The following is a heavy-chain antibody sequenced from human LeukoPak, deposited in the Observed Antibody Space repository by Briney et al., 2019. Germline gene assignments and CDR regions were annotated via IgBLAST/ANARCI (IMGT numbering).Heavy chain of an antibody. Sequence: ASVKVSCKVSGYTFTDYYMHWVQQAPGKGLEWMGLVDPEDGETIYAEKFQGRVTITADTSTDTAYMELSSLRVEDTAVYYCATDSSPYGGNWGHYCDYCGQGTLVTVSS. D-gene: IGHD4-23*01. CDR3: ATDSSPYGGNWGHYCDY. CDR2: VDPEDGET. CDR1: GYTFTDYY. V-gene: IGHV1-69-2*01. J-gene: IGHJ4*02.